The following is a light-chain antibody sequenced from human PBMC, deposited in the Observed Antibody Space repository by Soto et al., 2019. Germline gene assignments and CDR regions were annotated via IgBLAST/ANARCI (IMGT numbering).Light chain of an antibody. CDR2: DDN. CDR1: SSNIGGNS. CDR3: GSWDSSLSAYV. V-gene: IGLV1-51*01. Sequence: QSALTQPPSVSAAPGQKVTISCSGSSSNIGGNSVSWYQQLPGTAPKLLIYDDNKRPSGIPDRFSGSKSGTSATLGITGFXTGGEADYYCGSWDSSLSAYVFGTGTKVTVL. J-gene: IGLJ1*01.